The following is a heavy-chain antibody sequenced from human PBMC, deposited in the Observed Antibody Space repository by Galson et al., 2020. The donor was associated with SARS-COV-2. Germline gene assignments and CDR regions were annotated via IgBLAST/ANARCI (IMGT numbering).Heavy chain of an antibody. CDR1: GFSVRRGHF. D-gene: IGHD2-8*02. V-gene: IGHV4-38-2*01. CDR3: ARNAAECSGGGGTHDYFAAMDV. J-gene: IGHJ6*02. CDR2: FYQDATS. Sequence: SETLSLTCGVSGFSVRRGHFWGWIRQPPGRSLAWIGDFYQDATSYYNPSLQSRVSISVHTSTNVVSLSLKSVTAADTGVYYCARNAAECSGGGGTHDYFAAMDVWGQGTTVIVSS.